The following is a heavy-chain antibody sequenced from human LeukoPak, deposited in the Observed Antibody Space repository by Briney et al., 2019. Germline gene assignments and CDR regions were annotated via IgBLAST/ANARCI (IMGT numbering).Heavy chain of an antibody. J-gene: IGHJ4*02. D-gene: IGHD5-12*01. CDR2: IIPIFGTA. Sequence: SVKVSCKASGGTFSSYAIGWVRQAPGQGLEWMGGIIPIFGTANYAQKFQGRVTITTDESTSTAYMELSSLRSEDTAVYYCARGSGYSGRNDYWGQGTLVTVSS. CDR3: ARGSGYSGRNDY. CDR1: GGTFSSYA. V-gene: IGHV1-69*05.